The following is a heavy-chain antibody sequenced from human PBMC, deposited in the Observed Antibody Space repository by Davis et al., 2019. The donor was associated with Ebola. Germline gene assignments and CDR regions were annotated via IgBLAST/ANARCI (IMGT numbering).Heavy chain of an antibody. CDR1: GYTFTSYA. Sequence: AASVKVSCKASGYTFTSYAMNWVRQAPGQGLEWMGWINTNTGNPTYAQGFTGRFVFSLDTSVSTAYLQISSLKAEDTAVYYCARGYRITIFGVANDAFDIWGQGTMVTVSS. D-gene: IGHD3-3*01. CDR2: INTNTGNP. CDR3: ARGYRITIFGVANDAFDI. J-gene: IGHJ3*02. V-gene: IGHV7-4-1*02.